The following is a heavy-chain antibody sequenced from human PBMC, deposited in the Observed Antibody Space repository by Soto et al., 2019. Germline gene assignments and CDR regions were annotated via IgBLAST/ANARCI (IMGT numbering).Heavy chain of an antibody. CDR2: ISAYDGKT. J-gene: IGHJ5*02. CDR1: GYTFNTYG. Sequence: ASVKVSCKTSGYTFNTYGINCVRHAPGQGLELMGWISAYDGKTTYAEKFKGRVTLTTDTSTSTAYMELRSLRSDDTAIYYCARDPHEFWTSYWFDPWGQGTPVTVSS. D-gene: IGHD3-3*01. CDR3: ARDPHEFWTSYWFDP. V-gene: IGHV1-18*01.